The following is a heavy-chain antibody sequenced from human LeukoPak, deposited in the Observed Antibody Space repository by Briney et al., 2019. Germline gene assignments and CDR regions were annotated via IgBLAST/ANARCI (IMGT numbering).Heavy chain of an antibody. Sequence: SETLSLTCAVYGESFSGYFWSWIRQPPGKGLEWIGEINHSGYTNYNPSLKSRVTISVDTSKKQFSLKLSSVTAADTAVYYCASSPWYSSGPCFWGQGTMVTVSS. J-gene: IGHJ3*01. CDR3: ASSPWYSSGPCF. D-gene: IGHD6-19*01. CDR1: GESFSGYF. V-gene: IGHV4-34*01. CDR2: INHSGYT.